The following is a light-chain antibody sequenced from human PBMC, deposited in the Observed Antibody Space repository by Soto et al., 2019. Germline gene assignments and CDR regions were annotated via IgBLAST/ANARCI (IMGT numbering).Light chain of an antibody. V-gene: IGKV1-5*01. Sequence: DIQMTQSPSTLSASVGDRVTITCRASQSISSWLAWYQQKPGKAPKVLIYDASSLESGVPSRFSGSGSGTEFTLTISSLQPDDFATYYCQQYGTSPQTFGQGTKVDIK. CDR1: QSISSW. J-gene: IGKJ1*01. CDR2: DAS. CDR3: QQYGTSPQT.